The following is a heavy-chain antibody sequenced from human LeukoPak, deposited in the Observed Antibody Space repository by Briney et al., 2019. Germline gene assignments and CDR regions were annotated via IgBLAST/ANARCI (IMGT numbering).Heavy chain of an antibody. CDR1: GGSISGSSYY. V-gene: IGHV4-39*01. CDR3: ARSGYSSGIDAFDI. CDR2: IYYSGST. D-gene: IGHD6-19*01. J-gene: IGHJ3*02. Sequence: PSETLSLTCTVSGGSISGSSYYWGWIRQPPGKGLEWIGSIYYSGSTYYNPSLKSRVTISVDTSKNQFSLKLSSVTAADTAVYYCARSGYSSGIDAFDIWGQGTMVTLPS.